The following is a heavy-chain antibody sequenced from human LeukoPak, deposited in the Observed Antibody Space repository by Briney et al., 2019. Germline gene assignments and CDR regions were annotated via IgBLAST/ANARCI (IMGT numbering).Heavy chain of an antibody. D-gene: IGHD3-22*01. CDR2: ISGSGGST. V-gene: IGHV3-23*01. CDR3: ARGQTYYYDSSGYLY. CDR1: GFTFSSYG. J-gene: IGHJ4*02. Sequence: GGSLRLSCAASGFTFSSYGMSWVRQAPGKGLEWVSAISGSGGSTYYADSVKGRFTISRDNSKNTLYLQMNSLRAEDTAVYYCARGQTYYYDSSGYLYWGQGTLVTVSS.